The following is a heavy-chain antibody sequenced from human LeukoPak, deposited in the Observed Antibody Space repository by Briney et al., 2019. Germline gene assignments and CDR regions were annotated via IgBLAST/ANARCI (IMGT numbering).Heavy chain of an antibody. CDR1: GFTVSDNY. CDR2: IYSAGAT. Sequence: GGSLRLSCAASGFTVSDNYMTWVRQAPGKGLEWVSSIYSAGATHYAESVKGRFTISRDNSKNTLYLQMNSLRAEDMAVYYCARSSYSSSSSVWGQGTMVTVSS. V-gene: IGHV3-53*01. D-gene: IGHD6-6*01. CDR3: ARSSYSSSSSV. J-gene: IGHJ3*01.